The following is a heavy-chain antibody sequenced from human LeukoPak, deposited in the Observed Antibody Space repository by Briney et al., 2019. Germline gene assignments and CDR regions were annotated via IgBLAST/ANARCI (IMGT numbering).Heavy chain of an antibody. CDR3: ARSSGYQVPPGY. J-gene: IGHJ4*02. V-gene: IGHV3-30-3*01. CDR2: ISYDGSNK. Sequence: GGSLRLSCAASGFTFSSYAMHWVRQAPGKGLEWVAVISYDGSNKYYADSVKGRFTISRDNGKNSLYLQMNSLRDDDTAVYYCARSSGYQVPPGYWGQGTLVTVSS. CDR1: GFTFSSYA. D-gene: IGHD2-2*01.